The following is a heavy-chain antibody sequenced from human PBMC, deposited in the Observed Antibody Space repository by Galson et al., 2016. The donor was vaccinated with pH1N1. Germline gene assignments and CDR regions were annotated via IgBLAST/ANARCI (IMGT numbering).Heavy chain of an antibody. CDR1: GFSLTTSGMR. Sequence: PALVKPTQTLTLTCTFSGFSLTTSGMRVSWIRQPPGKALEWLARIEWDDDKFYSTSLKTRLTISKDTSKNQVVLTMTNMDPVDTATYYCGRNPAFVGGAFDVWGPGTMVTVSS. CDR2: IEWDDDK. CDR3: GRNPAFVGGAFDV. J-gene: IGHJ3*01. D-gene: IGHD2-15*01. V-gene: IGHV2-70*04.